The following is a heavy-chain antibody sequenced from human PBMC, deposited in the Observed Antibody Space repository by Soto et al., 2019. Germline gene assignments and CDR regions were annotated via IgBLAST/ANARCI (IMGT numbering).Heavy chain of an antibody. J-gene: IGHJ3*02. CDR3: AKEGSSRGGAFDI. V-gene: IGHV3-23*01. CDR2: ISGRGGNT. CDR1: GFTFSSYA. D-gene: IGHD6-13*01. Sequence: EVQLLESGGGLVQPGGSLRLSCAASGFTFSSYAMSWVRQAPGKGLEWVSAISGRGGNTYYADSVKGRFTISRDNSKNTLYLQMNSLRGEDTAVDSCAKEGSSRGGAFDIWGQGTMVTVSS.